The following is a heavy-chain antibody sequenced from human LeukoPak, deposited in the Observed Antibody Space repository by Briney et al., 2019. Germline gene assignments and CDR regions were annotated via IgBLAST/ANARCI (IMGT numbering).Heavy chain of an antibody. Sequence: GASVKVSCKASGYTFTGYYMHWVRQAPGQGLEWMGRINPNSGGTNYAQKFQGRVTMTRDTSISTAYMELSRLRSDDTAVYYCARVLPDGDQGGTAFDYWGQGTLVTVSS. D-gene: IGHD4-17*01. CDR2: INPNSGGT. CDR3: ARVLPDGDQGGTAFDY. CDR1: GYTFTGYY. V-gene: IGHV1-2*06. J-gene: IGHJ4*02.